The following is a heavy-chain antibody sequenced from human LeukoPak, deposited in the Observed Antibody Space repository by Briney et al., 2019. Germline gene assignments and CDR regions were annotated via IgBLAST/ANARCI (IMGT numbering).Heavy chain of an antibody. Sequence: PSQTLSLTCTVSGGSISSGGYYWSWIRQHPGKGLEWIGYIYYSGSTYYNPSLKSRVTISVDTSKNQFSLKLSSVTAEDTAVYYCARDHYDFWSGYYRMYGMDVWGQGTTVTVSS. D-gene: IGHD3-3*01. CDR2: IYYSGST. J-gene: IGHJ6*02. V-gene: IGHV4-31*03. CDR1: GGSISSGGYY. CDR3: ARDHYDFWSGYYRMYGMDV.